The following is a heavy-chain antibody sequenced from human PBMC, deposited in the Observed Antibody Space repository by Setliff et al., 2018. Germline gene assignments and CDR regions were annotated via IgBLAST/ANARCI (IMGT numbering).Heavy chain of an antibody. CDR1: GFTFSRYD. CDR2: IGTVGHT. CDR3: ARGGDAYNQNAFDI. V-gene: IGHV3-13*01. Sequence: GSLRLSCAASGFTFSRYDMHWFRQGTGKRLEWVSAIGTVGHTYYPDSVKGRFTISRENARNSLYLQMNSLRAGDTAVYYCARGGDAYNQNAFDIWGRGTMVTVSS. J-gene: IGHJ3*02. D-gene: IGHD1-1*01.